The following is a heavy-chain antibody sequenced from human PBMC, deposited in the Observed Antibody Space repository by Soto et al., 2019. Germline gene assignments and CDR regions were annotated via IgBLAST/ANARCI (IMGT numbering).Heavy chain of an antibody. CDR3: ARGGSSPADPSPYDP. Sequence: SVKVSCKASGGTFSSYAISWVRQAPGQGLEWMGGIIPIFGTANYAQKFQGRVTITAEESTSTAYMELSSLRSEDTAVYYCARGGSSPADPSPYDPWGQGTLVTVSS. CDR2: IIPIFGTA. V-gene: IGHV1-69*13. CDR1: GGTFSSYA. J-gene: IGHJ5*02. D-gene: IGHD1-26*01.